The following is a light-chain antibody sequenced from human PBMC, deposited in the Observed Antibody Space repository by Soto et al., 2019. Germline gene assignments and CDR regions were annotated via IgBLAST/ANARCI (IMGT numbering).Light chain of an antibody. Sequence: QSVLTQPPSASGSPGQSVTISCTGISSDVGGYNYVSWYQQHPGKAPKLMIYEVSKRPSGVPDRFSGSKSGNTASLTVSGLQPEDEADYYCSSYAGSNKSVFGTGTKLTVL. J-gene: IGLJ1*01. CDR1: SSDVGGYNY. CDR2: EVS. CDR3: SSYAGSNKSV. V-gene: IGLV2-8*01.